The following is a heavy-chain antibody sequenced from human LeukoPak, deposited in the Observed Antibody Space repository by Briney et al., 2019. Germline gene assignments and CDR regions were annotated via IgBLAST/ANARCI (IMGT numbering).Heavy chain of an antibody. CDR1: GGSFSGYY. CDR3: ASLRRGYSYGYYY. CDR2: INHSGST. D-gene: IGHD5-18*01. Sequence: PSETLSLTCAVYGGSFSGYYWSWTRQPPGRGLEWIGEINHSGSTNYNPSLKSRVTISVDTSKNQFSLKLSSVTAADTAVYYCASLRRGYSYGYYYWGQGTLVTVSS. V-gene: IGHV4-34*01. J-gene: IGHJ4*02.